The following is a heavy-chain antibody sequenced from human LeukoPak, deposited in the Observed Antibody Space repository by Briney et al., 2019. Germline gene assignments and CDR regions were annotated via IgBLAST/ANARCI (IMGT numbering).Heavy chain of an antibody. J-gene: IGHJ6*02. V-gene: IGHV3-7*01. CDR2: IKQDGSEK. CDR3: ARNRRLDYGDYVYYYYYGMDV. D-gene: IGHD4-17*01. Sequence: SGGSLRLSCAASGFIFSSYWMSWVRQAPGKGLEWVASIKQDGSEKYYVDSVKGRFTISRDNAKNSLYLQMNSLRAEDTAVYYCARNRRLDYGDYVYYYYYGMDVWGQGTTVTVSS. CDR1: GFIFSSYW.